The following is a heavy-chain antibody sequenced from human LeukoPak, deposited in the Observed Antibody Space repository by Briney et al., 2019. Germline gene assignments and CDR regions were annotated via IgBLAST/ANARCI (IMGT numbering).Heavy chain of an antibody. D-gene: IGHD4-17*01. V-gene: IGHV4-59*01. CDR3: VRSKSGTYGWFDP. J-gene: IGHJ5*02. CDR2: IYYTGSA. Sequence: PSETLSLTCTVSGGSISNYFWSWIRQPPGKGLEWIGYIYYTGSANYGPSLRSRVTISIDTSKTQFSLKVSSVTAADTAIYYCVRSKSGTYGWFDPWGQGTLVTVFS. CDR1: GGSISNYF.